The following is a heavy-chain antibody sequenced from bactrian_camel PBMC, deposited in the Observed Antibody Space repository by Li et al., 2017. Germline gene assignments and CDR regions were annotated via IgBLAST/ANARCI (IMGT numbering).Heavy chain of an antibody. CDR3: AARVTSSGNCNGLRTYQYNS. CDR2: LDSDGTTS. V-gene: IGHV3-2*01. J-gene: IGHJ6*01. D-gene: IGHD2*01. Sequence: HVQLVESGGGLVQPGGSLRLSCAPSGQSFTGYCMAWFRQAPGEERKAVASLDSDGTTSYADSVEGRFTISHDNAKNTLYLEMHSLEPEDTAMYYCAARVTSSGNCNGLRTYQYNSWGQGTQVTVS. CDR1: GQSFTGYC.